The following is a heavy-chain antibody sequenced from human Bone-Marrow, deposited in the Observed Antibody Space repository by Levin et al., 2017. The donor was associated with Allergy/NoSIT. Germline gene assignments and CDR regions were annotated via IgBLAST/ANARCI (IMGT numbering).Heavy chain of an antibody. J-gene: IGHJ4*02. Sequence: GESLKISCAASGFTFSDSYMSWIRQAPGKGLEWVSYISPSGSTISYADSVKGRFTISRDNAKNSLYLQMNSLRAEDTAVYYCARRGSGETYYFDYWGQGTLVTVSS. CDR1: GFTFSDSY. V-gene: IGHV3-11*01. CDR3: ARRGSGETYYFDY. CDR2: ISPSGSTI. D-gene: IGHD3-10*01.